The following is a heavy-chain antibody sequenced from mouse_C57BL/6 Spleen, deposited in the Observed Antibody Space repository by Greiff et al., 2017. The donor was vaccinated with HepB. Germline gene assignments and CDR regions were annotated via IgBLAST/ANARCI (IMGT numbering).Heavy chain of an antibody. V-gene: IGHV1-26*01. Sequence: VQLKQSGPELVKPGASVKISCKASGYTFTDYYMNWVKQSHGKSLEWIGDINPNNGGTSYNQKFKGKATLTVDKSSSTAYMELRSLTSEDSAVYYCARRYYYGSSYGDYAMDYWGQGTSVTVSS. D-gene: IGHD1-1*01. J-gene: IGHJ4*01. CDR2: INPNNGGT. CDR1: GYTFTDYY. CDR3: ARRYYYGSSYGDYAMDY.